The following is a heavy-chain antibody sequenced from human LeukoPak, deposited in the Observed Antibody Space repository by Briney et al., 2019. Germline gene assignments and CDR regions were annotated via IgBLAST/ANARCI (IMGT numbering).Heavy chain of an antibody. J-gene: IGHJ6*03. CDR3: ARAEVDVYYYYMDV. CDR1: GGSISSYY. CDR2: IYYSGST. D-gene: IGHD5-12*01. V-gene: IGHV4-59*08. Sequence: SETLSLTCTVSGGSISSYYWSWIRQPPGKGLEWIGYIYYSGSTNYNPSLKSRVTISVDTSKNQFSLKLSSVTAADTALYYCARAEVDVYYYYMDVWGKGTTVTISS.